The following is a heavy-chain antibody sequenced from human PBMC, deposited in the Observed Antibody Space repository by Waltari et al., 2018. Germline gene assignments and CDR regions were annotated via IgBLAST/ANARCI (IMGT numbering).Heavy chain of an antibody. J-gene: IGHJ4*02. V-gene: IGHV3-21*01. CDR1: GFTFSSYS. CDR3: ASLTSKWTFGGVIAAGDY. Sequence: EVQLVESGGGLVKPGGSLRLSCAASGFTFSSYSMNCVRQAPGKGLEWVSSISSSSSYIYYADSVKGRFTISRDNAKNSLYLQMNSLRAEDTAVYYCASLTSKWTFGGVIAAGDYWGQGTLVTVSS. D-gene: IGHD3-16*02. CDR2: ISSSSSYI.